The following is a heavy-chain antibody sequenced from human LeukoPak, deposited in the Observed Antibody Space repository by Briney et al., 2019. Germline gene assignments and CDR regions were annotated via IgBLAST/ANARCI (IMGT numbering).Heavy chain of an antibody. CDR1: GYTXXGYS. V-gene: IGHV1-2*02. D-gene: IGHD3-3*01. CDR3: ARRYDFWSGYYTTGLGVDY. CDR2: INPKSGGT. J-gene: IGHJ4*02. Sequence: ASVKVSCKASGYTXXGYSMHWVRQXXGQGXXXXXXINPKSGGTDYAQKFQGRVTMTRDTSISTAYMELSRLRSDDTAVYYCARRYDFWSGYYTTGLGVDYWGQGTLVTVSS.